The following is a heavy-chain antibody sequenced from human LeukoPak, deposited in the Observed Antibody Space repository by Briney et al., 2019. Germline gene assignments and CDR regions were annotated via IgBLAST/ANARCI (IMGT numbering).Heavy chain of an antibody. V-gene: IGHV3-23*01. J-gene: IGHJ4*02. CDR3: AKCSDSSGWYYFDY. CDR1: GFTFSSYA. Sequence: GGSLRLSCAASGFTFSSYAMTWVRQAPGKGLEWVSSISDSDGSTYADSVKGRFTISRDSSMNTMYLQLNSLRAEDTAVYYCAKCSDSSGWYYFDYWGQGTLVTVSS. D-gene: IGHD6-19*01. CDR2: ISDSDGST.